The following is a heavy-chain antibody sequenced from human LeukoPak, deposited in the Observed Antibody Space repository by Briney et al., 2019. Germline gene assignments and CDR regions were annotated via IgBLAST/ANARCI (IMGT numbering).Heavy chain of an antibody. Sequence: SETLSLTCTVSGGSISSYYWSWIRQPPGKGLEWIGYIYYSGSTNYNPSLKSRVTISVDTSKNQFSLKLSSVTAADTAVCYCARSDCSSTSCYNPYYYYYGMDVWGQGTTVTVSS. D-gene: IGHD2-2*02. CDR3: ARSDCSSTSCYNPYYYYYGMDV. CDR2: IYYSGST. CDR1: GGSISSYY. J-gene: IGHJ6*02. V-gene: IGHV4-59*01.